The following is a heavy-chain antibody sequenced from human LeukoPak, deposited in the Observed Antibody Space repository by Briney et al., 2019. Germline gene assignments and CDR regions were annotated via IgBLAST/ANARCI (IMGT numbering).Heavy chain of an antibody. Sequence: SETLSLTCTVSGGSISSGGHYWSWIRQPAGKGLEWIGRIYTSGSTDYKPSLKSRVTISVDTSKNQFSLKLSSVTAADTAVYYCARGGEMATTKFFDYWGRGTLVTVSS. CDR2: IYTSGST. CDR3: ARGGEMATTKFFDY. CDR1: GGSISSGGHY. J-gene: IGHJ4*02. D-gene: IGHD5-24*01. V-gene: IGHV4-61*02.